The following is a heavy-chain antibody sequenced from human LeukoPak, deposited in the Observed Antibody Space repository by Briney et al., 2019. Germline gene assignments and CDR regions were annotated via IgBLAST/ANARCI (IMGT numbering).Heavy chain of an antibody. D-gene: IGHD3-22*01. Sequence: GASVKVSCKASGYTFTGYYIHWVRQAPGQGLEWMGWINPNSGGTNYAQKFQGRVTMTRDTSISTAYMDLSRLRSDDTAVYYCARGEDGYSFSYLSSIWGQGTMVTVSS. CDR1: GYTFTGYY. CDR2: INPNSGGT. V-gene: IGHV1-2*02. J-gene: IGHJ3*02. CDR3: ARGEDGYSFSYLSSI.